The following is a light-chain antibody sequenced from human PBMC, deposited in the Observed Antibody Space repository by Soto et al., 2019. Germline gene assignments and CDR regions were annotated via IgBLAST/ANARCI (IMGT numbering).Light chain of an antibody. CDR1: QTISSW. Sequence: IQMPQSHSTLSGSVGDRVTITCRASQTISSWLAWYQQKPGKAPKLLIYKASTLKSGVPSRFSGSGSGTEFTLTISSLQPDDFATYYCQHYNSYSEAFGQGTKVAIK. V-gene: IGKV1-5*03. J-gene: IGKJ1*01. CDR2: KAS. CDR3: QHYNSYSEA.